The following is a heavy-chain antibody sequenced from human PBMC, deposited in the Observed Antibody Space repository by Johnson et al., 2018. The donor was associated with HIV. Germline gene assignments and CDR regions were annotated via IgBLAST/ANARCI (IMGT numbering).Heavy chain of an antibody. CDR2: IRFDGSNK. D-gene: IGHD2/OR15-2a*01. CDR3: AKSLFSISWPYDAFDM. V-gene: IGHV3-30*02. Sequence: QVQLVESGGGVVQPGGSLRLSCAASGFTFNSYAMHWVRQAPGKGLEWVAFIRFDGSNKYYADSVKGRFTISRDNSKNTLYLQMNSLRADDTAVYYCAKSLFSISWPYDAFDMWGQGTMVTVS. CDR1: GFTFNSYA. J-gene: IGHJ3*02.